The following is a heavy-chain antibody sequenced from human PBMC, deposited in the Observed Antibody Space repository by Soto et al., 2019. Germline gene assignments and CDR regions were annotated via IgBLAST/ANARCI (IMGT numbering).Heavy chain of an antibody. CDR3: ARDLKRGDYYFDY. CDR2: IKQDGSEK. J-gene: IGHJ4*02. V-gene: IGHV3-7*03. CDR1: GFTFSSYW. D-gene: IGHD7-27*01. Sequence: GGSLRLSCAASGFTFSSYWMSWVRQAPGKGLEWVANIKQDGSEKYYVDSVKGRFTISRDNAKNSLYLQMNSLRVEDTAVYYCARDLKRGDYYFDYWGQGTLVTVSS.